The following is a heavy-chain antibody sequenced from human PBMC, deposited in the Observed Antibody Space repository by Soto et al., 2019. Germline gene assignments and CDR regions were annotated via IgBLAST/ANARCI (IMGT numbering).Heavy chain of an antibody. CDR1: GFTFSSYS. J-gene: IGHJ5*02. D-gene: IGHD2-2*01. Sequence: NPGGSLRLSCAASGFTFSSYSMNWVRQAPGKGLEWVSSISSSSSYIYYADSVKGRFTISRDNAKNSLYLQMNSLRAEDTAVYYCATTTAGVVPAAMDDPSFDPWGQGTLVTVSS. V-gene: IGHV3-21*01. CDR2: ISSSSSYI. CDR3: ATTTAGVVPAAMDDPSFDP.